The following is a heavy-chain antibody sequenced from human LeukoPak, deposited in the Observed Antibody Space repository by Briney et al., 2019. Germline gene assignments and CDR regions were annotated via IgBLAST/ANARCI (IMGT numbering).Heavy chain of an antibody. V-gene: IGHV4-59*11. J-gene: IGHJ4*02. D-gene: IGHD3-9*01. CDR1: ADSISSHY. CDR2: IYDSGIT. Sequence: SETLSLTCTVAADSISSHYWSWIRQPPGKGLEWIGYIYDSGITDYNPSLKSRVTISLDTSKTQLSLRLSSVTAADTAVYYCARDHQTRALVSWGQGTLVTVSS. CDR3: ARDHQTRALVS.